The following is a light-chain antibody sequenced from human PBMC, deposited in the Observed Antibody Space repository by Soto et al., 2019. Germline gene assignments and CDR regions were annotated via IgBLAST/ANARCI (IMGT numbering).Light chain of an antibody. CDR3: QQYGTYLWT. J-gene: IGKJ1*01. CDR1: QSISSW. CDR2: DAS. V-gene: IGKV1-5*01. Sequence: DIQMTQPPSTLPASVGDRVTISCRASQSISSWLAWFQQKPGKAPKLLMYDASSLESGVPSRFSGSGSGTEFTLSISSLQPDDCATYYCQQYGTYLWTFGQGTKVDIK.